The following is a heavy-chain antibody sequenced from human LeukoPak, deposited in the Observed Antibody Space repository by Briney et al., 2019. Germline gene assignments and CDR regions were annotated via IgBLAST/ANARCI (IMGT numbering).Heavy chain of an antibody. CDR3: ATRATAGPW. CDR2: IHDSGIT. CDR1: GASISTTYW. D-gene: IGHD6-13*01. Sequence: SETLSLTCAVSGASISTTYWSSWVRQPPGKGLEWIGEIHDSGITNYNPSLESRVTISVDNSNKQFSLSLTSVTAADTAVYYCATRATAGPWWGQGTLVTVSS. J-gene: IGHJ4*02. V-gene: IGHV4-4*02.